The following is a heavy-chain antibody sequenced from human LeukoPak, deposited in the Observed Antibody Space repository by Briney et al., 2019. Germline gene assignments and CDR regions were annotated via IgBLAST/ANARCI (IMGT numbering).Heavy chain of an antibody. J-gene: IGHJ4*02. CDR1: GFTFDDYA. CDR3: ARTSSDPWSFVDY. V-gene: IGHV3-9*01. Sequence: GGSLRLSCAASGFTFDDYAMHWVRQAPGKGLEWVSGISWNSGSIGYADSVKGRFTISRDNAKNSLYLQMNGLRAEDTAVYYCARTSSDPWSFVDYWGQGTLVTVSS. CDR2: ISWNSGSI. D-gene: IGHD6-19*01.